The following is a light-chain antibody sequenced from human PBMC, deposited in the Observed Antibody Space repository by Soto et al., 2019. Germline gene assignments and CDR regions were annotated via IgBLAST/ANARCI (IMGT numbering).Light chain of an antibody. J-gene: IGLJ3*02. CDR3: SSFTSSSTWV. Sequence: QSALTQPPSVSGSPGQSITISCTGTSSDIGGYNYVSWYQQHPGKAPKLMIYEVSNRPSGVYNRFSGSKSGNTASLTISGLQAEDEAYYYCSSFTSSSTWVFGGGTKVTVL. CDR1: SSDIGGYNY. V-gene: IGLV2-14*01. CDR2: EVS.